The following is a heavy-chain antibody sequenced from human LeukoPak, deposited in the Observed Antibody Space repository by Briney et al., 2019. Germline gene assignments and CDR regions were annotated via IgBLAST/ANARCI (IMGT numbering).Heavy chain of an antibody. Sequence: GGSLRLSCAASGFTFDDYAMHWVRQAPGKGLEWVSLISGDGGSTYYADSVEGRFTISRDNSKNSLYLQMNSLRTEDTALYYCAKDRPSAYGGYCSGGSCYGNWFDPWGQGTLVTVSS. CDR2: ISGDGGST. J-gene: IGHJ5*02. V-gene: IGHV3-43*02. D-gene: IGHD2-15*01. CDR3: AKDRPSAYGGYCSGGSCYGNWFDP. CDR1: GFTFDDYA.